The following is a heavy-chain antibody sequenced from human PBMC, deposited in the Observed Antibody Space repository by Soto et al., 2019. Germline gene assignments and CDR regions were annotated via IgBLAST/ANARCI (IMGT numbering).Heavy chain of an antibody. Sequence: VGLLRLSCAASGFDFSDYAMSWVRQAPGKGLEWVSGISSVCGSPYNADSVKGRFTITRDNAKNTLYLQMNSLRADDTAVYYCSKGDGRIVPRHFDDWGQGTLVTVSS. CDR1: GFDFSDYA. D-gene: IGHD6-6*01. CDR2: ISSVCGSP. V-gene: IGHV3-23*01. J-gene: IGHJ4*02. CDR3: SKGDGRIVPRHFDD.